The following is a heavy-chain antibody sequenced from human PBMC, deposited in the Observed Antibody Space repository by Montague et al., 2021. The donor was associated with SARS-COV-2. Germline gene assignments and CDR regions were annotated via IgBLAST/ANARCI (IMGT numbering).Heavy chain of an antibody. Sequence: SLRLSCAASGFTFSSYGMHWVRQAPGKGLEWVAVIWYDGSNKYYXDSXKGRFTISRDNSKITLYLQMNSLRAEDTAVYYCARDARGWGAYYFDYWGQGTLVTVSS. CDR1: GFTFSSYG. D-gene: IGHD6-19*01. CDR2: IWYDGSNK. CDR3: ARDARGWGAYYFDY. V-gene: IGHV3-33*01. J-gene: IGHJ4*02.